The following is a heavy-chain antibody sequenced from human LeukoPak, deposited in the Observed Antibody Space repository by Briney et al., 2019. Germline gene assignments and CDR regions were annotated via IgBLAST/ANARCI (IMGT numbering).Heavy chain of an antibody. J-gene: IGHJ4*02. CDR3: AKVRFSVATVTTLDY. CDR2: ISYDGSNK. CDR1: GFTFSSYG. D-gene: IGHD4-11*01. V-gene: IGHV3-30*18. Sequence: GGSLRLSCVASGFTFSSYGMHWVRQAPGKGLEWVAVISYDGSNKYYADSVKGRFTISRDNSKNTLYLQMNSLRAEDTAVYYCAKVRFSVATVTTLDYWGQGTLVTVSS.